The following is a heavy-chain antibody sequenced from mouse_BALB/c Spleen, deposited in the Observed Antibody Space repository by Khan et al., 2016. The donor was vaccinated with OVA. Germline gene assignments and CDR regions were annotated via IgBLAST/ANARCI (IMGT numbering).Heavy chain of an antibody. V-gene: IGHV5-17*02. CDR2: ISSGSSTI. CDR1: GFTFSSFG. Sequence: EVELVESGGGLVQPGGSRKLSCAASGFTFSSFGMHWVRQAPEKGPEWVAYISSGSSTIYYADTVKGRFTISRDNPKNTLFLQMTSLRSEDTAMYYCAGYDWAYWGQGTLVTVSA. CDR3: AGYDWAY. J-gene: IGHJ3*01. D-gene: IGHD2-2*01.